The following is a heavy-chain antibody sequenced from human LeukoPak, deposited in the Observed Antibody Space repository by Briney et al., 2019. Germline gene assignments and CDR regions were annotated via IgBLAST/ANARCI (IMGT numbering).Heavy chain of an antibody. Sequence: PGGSLRLSCGASGCTFNRRCRHWVRQAPGKGLEWLAFICYNGGETFYAYFVKGLFTISRDNSKTTLSLQLNTLRPEDTALYYCAKDGDDCIDYWGPGTLVTVSS. CDR3: AKDGDDCIDY. D-gene: IGHD2-21*01. J-gene: IGHJ4*02. CDR1: GCTFNRRC. CDR2: ICYNGGET. V-gene: IGHV3-30*02.